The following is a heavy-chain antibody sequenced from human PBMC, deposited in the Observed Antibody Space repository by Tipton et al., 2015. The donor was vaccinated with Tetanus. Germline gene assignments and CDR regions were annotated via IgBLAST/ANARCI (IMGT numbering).Heavy chain of an antibody. J-gene: IGHJ5*02. CDR3: ARAPAGFGEFHWFDP. CDR1: GASISSYY. Sequence: TLSLTCTVSGASISSYYCNWIRQPAGKGLEWIGRIYISGRTNYKPSLKSRVTMSVDTSKNQFSLKLSSVTAADTAVYYCARAPAGFGEFHWFDPWGQGTLVTVSS. CDR2: IYISGRT. D-gene: IGHD3-10*01. V-gene: IGHV4-4*07.